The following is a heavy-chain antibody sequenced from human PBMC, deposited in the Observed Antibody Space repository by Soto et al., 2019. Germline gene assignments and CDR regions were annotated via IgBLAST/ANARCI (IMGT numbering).Heavy chain of an antibody. CDR1: GCSISNSNYY. CDR3: ERHSIWLLLSDY. V-gene: IGHV4-39*01. J-gene: IGHJ4*02. D-gene: IGHD3-22*01. CDR2: IYYTGNT. Sequence: SETLSLTCHVSGCSISNSNYYWGWIRQPPGKGLEWIGSIYYTGNTYYNPSLKSRVTISVDTSKNQFSLKLGSVTAADTAVYFCERHSIWLLLSDYWGQGTLVTVSS.